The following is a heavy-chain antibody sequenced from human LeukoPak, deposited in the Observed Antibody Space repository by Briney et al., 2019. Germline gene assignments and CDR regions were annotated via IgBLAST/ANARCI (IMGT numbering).Heavy chain of an antibody. Sequence: PSETLSLTCTVSGASISSDSNYWAWVRQPPGKGLQWIGSIYHTGSTFYNPSLMSPVSISIDSSKNQFSLKLSSVTVADTALYYCARDISISWFYSWGQGTLVSVSS. CDR1: GASISSDSNY. CDR2: IYHTGST. V-gene: IGHV4-39*07. CDR3: ARDISISWFYS. J-gene: IGHJ5*01. D-gene: IGHD3-3*02.